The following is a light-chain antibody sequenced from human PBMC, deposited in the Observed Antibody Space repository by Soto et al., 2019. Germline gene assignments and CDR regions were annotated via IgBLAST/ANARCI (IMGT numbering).Light chain of an antibody. CDR1: SSNIGSNT. Sequence: QSVLTQPPSASGTPGQRVTISCSGGSSNIGSNTVNWYQQLPGTAPNLLISSNNQRPSGVPDRFSGSKSGTSASLAISGLQSEDEADYYCAAWDDSLNAVVFGGGTKVTVL. J-gene: IGLJ2*01. CDR3: AAWDDSLNAVV. CDR2: SNN. V-gene: IGLV1-44*01.